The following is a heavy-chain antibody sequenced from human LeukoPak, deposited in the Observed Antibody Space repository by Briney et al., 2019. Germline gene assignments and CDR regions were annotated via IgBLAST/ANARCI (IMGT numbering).Heavy chain of an antibody. CDR3: ARDGGYSSGWPYDAFDI. CDR2: IKQDVSEK. J-gene: IGHJ3*02. D-gene: IGHD6-19*01. Sequence: LPSETLSLTCTVSGGSISTSNYYWGWIRQPPGKGLEWVANIKQDVSEKYYVDSVKGRFTISRDNAKNSLYLQMNSLRAEDTAVYYCARDGGYSSGWPYDAFDIWGQGTMVTVSS. CDR1: GGSISTSNYY. V-gene: IGHV3-7*01.